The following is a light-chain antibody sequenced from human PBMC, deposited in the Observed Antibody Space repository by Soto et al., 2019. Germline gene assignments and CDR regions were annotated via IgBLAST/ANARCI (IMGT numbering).Light chain of an antibody. J-gene: IGLJ2*01. V-gene: IGLV2-14*01. CDR2: DVT. CDR1: SSDIGTYNS. Sequence: QSVLTQPASVSGSPGQSITISCTGPSSDIGTYNSVSWYQQHAGKVPKLMIYDVTNRPSGVSDRFSGSKSGNTASLTISGLQAEDEADYYCTSYTTSSTLVFGGGTKLTVL. CDR3: TSYTTSSTLV.